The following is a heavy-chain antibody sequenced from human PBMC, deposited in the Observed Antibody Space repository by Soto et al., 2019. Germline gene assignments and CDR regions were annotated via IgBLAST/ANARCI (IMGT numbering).Heavy chain of an antibody. J-gene: IGHJ6*02. CDR1: GYTFTGYY. CDR2: INPNSGGT. V-gene: IGHV1-2*02. Sequence: GASVKVSCKASGYTFTGYYMHWVRQAPGQGLEWMGWINPNSGGTNYAQKFQGRVTMTRDTSISTAYMELSRLRSDDTAVYYCARETPSSYYYYGMDVWGQGTTVTVSS. CDR3: ARETPSSYYYYGMDV. D-gene: IGHD6-6*01.